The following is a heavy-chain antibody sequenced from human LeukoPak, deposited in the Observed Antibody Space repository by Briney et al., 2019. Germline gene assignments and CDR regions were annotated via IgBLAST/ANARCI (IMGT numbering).Heavy chain of an antibody. CDR2: INPSGGST. D-gene: IGHD5-12*01. V-gene: IGHV1-46*01. CDR3: ARQGHSGYDLDY. J-gene: IGHJ4*02. Sequence: VASVKVSCKASGYTFTSYYMHWVRQAPGQGLEWMGIINPSGGSTSYAQKFQGRVTMTRNTSTSTVYMELSSLRSEDTAVYYCARQGHSGYDLDYWGQGTLVTVSS. CDR1: GYTFTSYY.